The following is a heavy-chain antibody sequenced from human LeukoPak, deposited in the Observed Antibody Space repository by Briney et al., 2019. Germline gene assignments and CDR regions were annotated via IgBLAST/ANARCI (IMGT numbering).Heavy chain of an antibody. Sequence: ASVRVSCKASGYTFTNYAINWVRQAPGQGLEWMGWISTHNGDTNYAQKSLGRVTMTTDTSANTAYMDLRSLRSDDTAVYYCAPTKWLVPLDSWGQGTLVTVSS. CDR3: APTKWLVPLDS. J-gene: IGHJ4*02. CDR1: GYTFTNYA. D-gene: IGHD6-19*01. CDR2: ISTHNGDT. V-gene: IGHV1-18*01.